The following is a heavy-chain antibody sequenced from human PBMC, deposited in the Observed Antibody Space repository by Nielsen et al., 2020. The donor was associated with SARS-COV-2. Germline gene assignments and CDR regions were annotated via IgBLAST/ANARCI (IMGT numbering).Heavy chain of an antibody. CDR2: FYHTGST. D-gene: IGHD6-6*01. CDR1: TDSFSDYY. J-gene: IGHJ4*02. Sequence: GSLRLSCTVSTDSFSDYYWSWFRQPPGQRLEWIGYFYHTGSTRYNPFLKSLVSISGDTSKNQFSLELRSVTAADTAIYYCARQNPLFSTSRPVDWWGQGTLVTVSS. CDR3: ARQNPLFSTSRPVDW. V-gene: IGHV4-59*08.